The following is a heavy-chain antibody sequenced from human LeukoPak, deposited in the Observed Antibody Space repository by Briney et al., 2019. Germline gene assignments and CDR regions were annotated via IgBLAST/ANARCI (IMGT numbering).Heavy chain of an antibody. CDR3: AVGSGYCSSTSCGEIDY. D-gene: IGHD2-2*01. CDR2: INPNSGGT. V-gene: IGHV1-2*02. Sequence: ASVKVSCKASGYTFTGYYMHWVRQAPGQGLEWMGWINPNSGGTNYAQKFQGRVTMTRDTSISTAYMELSSLRSDDTAVYYCAVGSGYCSSTSCGEIDYWGQGTLVTVSS. CDR1: GYTFTGYY. J-gene: IGHJ4*02.